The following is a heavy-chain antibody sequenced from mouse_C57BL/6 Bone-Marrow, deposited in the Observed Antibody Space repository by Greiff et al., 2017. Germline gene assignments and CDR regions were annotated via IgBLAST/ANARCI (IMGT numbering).Heavy chain of an antibody. CDR3: TTGCSYRNEGFAY. D-gene: IGHD2-14*01. Sequence: VQLQQSGAELVRPGASVKLSCTASGFNIKDDYMHWVKQRPEQGLEWIGWIDPENGDTEYASKFQGKATITADTSSKTAYLQLSGLTSEDTAVSDCTTGCSYRNEGFAYWGQGTLVTVSA. CDR2: IDPENGDT. CDR1: GFNIKDDY. V-gene: IGHV14-4*01. J-gene: IGHJ3*01.